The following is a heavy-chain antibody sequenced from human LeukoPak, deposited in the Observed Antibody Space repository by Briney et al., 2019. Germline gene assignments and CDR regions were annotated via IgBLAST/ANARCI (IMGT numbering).Heavy chain of an antibody. V-gene: IGHV1-18*01. CDR3: ARGSQGVWFGEYDY. J-gene: IGHJ4*02. D-gene: IGHD3-10*01. Sequence: ASVKVSCKASDYTFTSYGISWVRQAPGQGLEWMGWISAYNGNTNYAQKLQGRVTMTTDTSTSTAYMELRSLRSDDTAVYYCARGSQGVWFGEYDYWGQGTRVTVSS. CDR2: ISAYNGNT. CDR1: DYTFTSYG.